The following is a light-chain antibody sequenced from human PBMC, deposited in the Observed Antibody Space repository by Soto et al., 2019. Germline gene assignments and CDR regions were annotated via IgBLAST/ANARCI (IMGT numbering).Light chain of an antibody. V-gene: IGLV2-11*01. CDR2: DVS. J-gene: IGLJ1*01. CDR3: CSYAGSSTYV. CDR1: SSDVGGYDY. Sequence: QSALTQPRSVSGSPGQSVTISCTGTSSDVGGYDYVSWYQQHPGKAPKLMMHDVSKRPSGVPDRFSGSKFGNTASLTISGLQVEDEADYYCCSYAGSSTYVFGTGTKVTVL.